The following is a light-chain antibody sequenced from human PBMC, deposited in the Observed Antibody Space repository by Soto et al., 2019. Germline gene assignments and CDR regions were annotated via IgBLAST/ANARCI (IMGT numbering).Light chain of an antibody. V-gene: IGKV3D-20*02. J-gene: IGKJ2*01. CDR1: QSVSSNY. CDR3: QQRSNWPPYT. CDR2: RAS. Sequence: EIVLTQSPGTLSLSPGERATLSCRASQSVSSNYVAWYQQKPGQTPKVLIYRASSRATGIPDRFSGSGSGTDFTLTISRLEPEDFAMYYCQQRSNWPPYTFGQGTKLEIK.